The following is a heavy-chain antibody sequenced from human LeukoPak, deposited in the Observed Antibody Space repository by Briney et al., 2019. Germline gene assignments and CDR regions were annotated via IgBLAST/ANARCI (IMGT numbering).Heavy chain of an antibody. V-gene: IGHV3-23*01. CDR3: AKGPHYYDSSGYAYDDAFDI. D-gene: IGHD3-22*01. J-gene: IGHJ3*02. CDR1: GFTFSSYA. Sequence: GGSLRLSCAASGFTFSSYAMSWVRQAPGKGLEWVSAISGSGGSTYYADSVKGRFTISRDNSKNTLYLQMNSLRAEDTAVYYCAKGPHYYDSSGYAYDDAFDIWGQGTMVTVSS. CDR2: ISGSGGST.